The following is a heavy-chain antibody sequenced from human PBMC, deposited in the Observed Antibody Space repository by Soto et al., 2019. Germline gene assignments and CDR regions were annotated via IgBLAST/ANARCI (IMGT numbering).Heavy chain of an antibody. CDR2: ISYSGST. V-gene: IGHV4-59*08. J-gene: IGHJ6*02. D-gene: IGHD3-10*01. CDR3: ARTIRGGILSYYYGMDV. CDR1: GASISTYY. Sequence: PSETLSLTCTVSGASISTYYWSWIRQPPGKGLEWIGYISYSGSTNYNPSLKSRVTISFDASKNQFSLKLSSVTAADTAVYYCARTIRGGILSYYYGMDVWGQGTTVTVSS.